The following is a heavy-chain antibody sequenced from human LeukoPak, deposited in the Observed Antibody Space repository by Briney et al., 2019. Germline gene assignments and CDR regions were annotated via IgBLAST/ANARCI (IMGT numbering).Heavy chain of an antibody. J-gene: IGHJ4*02. Sequence: GGSLRLSCAASGFTFSSYGMHWVRQAPGKGLEWVAFIRYDGSNKYYADSVKGRFTISRDNSKNTLYLQMNSLRAEDTAVYYCAKDRTTWFGELFGQTTELIDYWGQGTLVTVSS. CDR1: GFTFSSYG. CDR2: IRYDGSNK. CDR3: AKDRTTWFGELFGQTTELIDY. D-gene: IGHD3-10*01. V-gene: IGHV3-30*02.